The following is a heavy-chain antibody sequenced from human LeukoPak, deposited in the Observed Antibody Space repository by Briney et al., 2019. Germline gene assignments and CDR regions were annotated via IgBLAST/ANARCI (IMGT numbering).Heavy chain of an antibody. CDR2: ITLNSGGT. CDR3: ARAPGVKVKTGTSPYDY. D-gene: IGHD1-7*01. J-gene: IGHJ4*02. CDR1: GYTFTGYY. V-gene: IGHV1-2*02. Sequence: ASVKVSCKASGYTFTGYYMHWGQQPPGQGFGWLDGITLNSGGTNYAQKFQGRVTMTRDTSISTAYMELSRLRSDDTAVYYCARAPGVKVKTGTSPYDYWGQGTLVTVSS.